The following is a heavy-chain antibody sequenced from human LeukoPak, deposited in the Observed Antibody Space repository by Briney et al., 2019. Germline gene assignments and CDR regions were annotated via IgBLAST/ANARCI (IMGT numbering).Heavy chain of an antibody. D-gene: IGHD3-22*01. J-gene: IGHJ4*02. CDR3: ARAYGYCYDCSGYRGYFDY. V-gene: IGHV1-18*01. CDR1: GYTFTSYG. CDR2: ISAYNGNT. Sequence: ASVKVSCKASGYTFTSYGISWVRQAPGQGLEWMGWISAYNGNTNYAQKLQGRVTMTTDTSTSTAYMELRSLSSDDTAVYYCARAYGYCYDCSGYRGYFDYWGQGTLVTVSS.